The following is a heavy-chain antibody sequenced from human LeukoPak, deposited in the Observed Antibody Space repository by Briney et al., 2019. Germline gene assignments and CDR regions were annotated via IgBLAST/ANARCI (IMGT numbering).Heavy chain of an antibody. CDR3: ARCKEGYCSSLDY. CDR1: GYSFTSYW. J-gene: IGHJ4*02. Sequence: GESLKISCKGSGYSFTSYWIGWVRQMSGKGLECMGIIYPGDSDTRYSPSFQGQVTISADKSISTAYLQWSSLKASDTAMYYCARCKEGYCSSLDYWGQGTLVTVSS. D-gene: IGHD2-2*01. V-gene: IGHV5-51*01. CDR2: IYPGDSDT.